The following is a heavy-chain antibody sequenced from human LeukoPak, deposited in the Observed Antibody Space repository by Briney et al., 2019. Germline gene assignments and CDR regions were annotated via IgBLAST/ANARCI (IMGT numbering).Heavy chain of an antibody. CDR1: GGSISSYY. V-gene: IGHV4-59*12. Sequence: SETLSLACTVSGGSISSYYWSWIRQPPGKGLVWIGYIHYSGSTNYNPSLKSRVTISVDTSKNQFSLKLSSVTAADTAVYYCARGNIGELQIDYWGQGTLVTVSS. D-gene: IGHD3-10*01. J-gene: IGHJ4*02. CDR3: ARGNIGELQIDY. CDR2: IHYSGST.